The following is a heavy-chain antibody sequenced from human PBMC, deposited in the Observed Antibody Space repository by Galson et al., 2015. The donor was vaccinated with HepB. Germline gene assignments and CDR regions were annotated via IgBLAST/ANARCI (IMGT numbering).Heavy chain of an antibody. J-gene: IGHJ3*02. CDR3: ARDNADSSSWYSSDAFDI. Sequence: SVKVSCKASGYTFTSYGISWVRQAPGQGLEWMGWISAYNGNTNYAQKLQGRVTMTTDTSTSTAYMELRSLRSDDTAVYYCARDNADSSSWYSSDAFDIWGQGTMVTVSS. CDR2: ISAYNGNT. CDR1: GYTFTSYG. D-gene: IGHD6-13*01. V-gene: IGHV1-18*04.